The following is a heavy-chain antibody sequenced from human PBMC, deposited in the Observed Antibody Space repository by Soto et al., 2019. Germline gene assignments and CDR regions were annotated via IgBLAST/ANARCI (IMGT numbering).Heavy chain of an antibody. D-gene: IGHD3-10*01. V-gene: IGHV1-2*02. Sequence: QVQVVQSGAEVKKPGASVKISCKTSGYSFTDDYLHWVRQAPGQGLEWVGWINPHSGSTNFAQKLLGRVSMTRDTSSSPAYMELFSLTSDDTAIYYCARAVYCGEDGDSYGMDVWGQGTTVTV. CDR3: ARAVYCGEDGDSYGMDV. J-gene: IGHJ6*02. CDR1: GYSFTDDY. CDR2: INPHSGST.